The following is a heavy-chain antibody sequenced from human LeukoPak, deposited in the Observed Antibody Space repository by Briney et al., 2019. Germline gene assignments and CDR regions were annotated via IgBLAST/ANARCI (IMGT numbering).Heavy chain of an antibody. V-gene: IGHV3-30*18. CDR2: ISYDGSNK. D-gene: IGHD6-13*01. CDR1: GFTFSSYG. CDR3: AKDRDSSSSNGMDV. Sequence: GGSLRLSCAASGFTFSSYGMHWVRQAPGKGLEWVAVISYDGSNKYYADSVKGRFTISRDNSKNTLYLQMNSPRAEDTAVYYCAKDRDSSSSNGMDVWGQGTTVTVSS. J-gene: IGHJ6*02.